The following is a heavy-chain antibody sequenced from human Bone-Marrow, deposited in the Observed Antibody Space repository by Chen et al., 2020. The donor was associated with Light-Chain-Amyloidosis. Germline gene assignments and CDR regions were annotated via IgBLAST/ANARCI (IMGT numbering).Heavy chain of an antibody. J-gene: IGHJ4*02. CDR2: IYYIGST. Sequence: QVQLQESGPGLVKPSETLSIACSVSGGSVSSSSHYWSWIRQPPGKGLEWIGDIYYIGSTNYNPSLESRVTISLDTSKNQFSLKVTSVTAADTAVYHCARVVGRHDESGHFHYYFDSWGQGTLVTVSS. D-gene: IGHD3-3*01. CDR1: GGSVSSSSHY. CDR3: ARVVGRHDESGHFHYYFDS. V-gene: IGHV4-61*01.